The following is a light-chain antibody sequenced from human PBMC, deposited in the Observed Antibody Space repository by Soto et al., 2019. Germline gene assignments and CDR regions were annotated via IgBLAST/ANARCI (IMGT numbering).Light chain of an antibody. V-gene: IGLV1-44*01. CDR2: ATN. J-gene: IGLJ1*01. CDR3: AAWDDSLNGCV. CDR1: SSNIGNDN. Sequence: QSVLTQPPSVSGTPGQRVTISCSGGSSNIGNDNVHWYQHLPGTAPQLLICATNQRPSGVTARCSGFKSGTSAFLAISGLQSEDEADFYCAAWDDSLNGCVFGTGTKVTVL.